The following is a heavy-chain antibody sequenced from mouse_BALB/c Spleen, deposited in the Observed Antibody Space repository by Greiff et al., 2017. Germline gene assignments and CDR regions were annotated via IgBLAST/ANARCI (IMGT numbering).Heavy chain of an antibody. V-gene: IGHV1-63*02. CDR1: GYTFTNYW. J-gene: IGHJ2*01. Sequence: QVQLQQSGAELVRPGTSVKISCKASGYTFTNYWLGWVKQRPGHGLEWIGDIYPGGGYTNYNEKFKGKATLTADTSSSTAYMQLSSLTSEDSAVYFCALLNSSGYVSFDYWGQGTTLTVSS. CDR2: IYPGGGYT. D-gene: IGHD3-1*01. CDR3: ALLNSSGYVSFDY.